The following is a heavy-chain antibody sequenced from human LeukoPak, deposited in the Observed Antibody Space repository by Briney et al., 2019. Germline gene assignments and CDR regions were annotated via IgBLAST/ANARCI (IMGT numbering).Heavy chain of an antibody. CDR2: ISGSGDST. D-gene: IGHD4-17*01. CDR3: AKDRYGDYSFDY. J-gene: IGHJ4*02. CDR1: GFTFSSYA. Sequence: GGSLRLSCAASGFTFSSYAMSWVRQAPGKGLEWVSAISGSGDSTYYADSVKGRFTISRDNSKNTLSLQMNSLRAEDTAVYYCAKDRYGDYSFDYWGQGTLVTVSP. V-gene: IGHV3-23*01.